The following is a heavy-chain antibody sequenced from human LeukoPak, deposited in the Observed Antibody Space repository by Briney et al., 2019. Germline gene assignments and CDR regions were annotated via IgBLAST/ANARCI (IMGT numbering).Heavy chain of an antibody. CDR2: ISGSGYST. CDR1: GFTFSNYA. CDR3: AKATYISSWNLYFDY. D-gene: IGHD6-13*01. Sequence: PGGSLRLSCAASGFTFSNYAMSWVRRAPGKGLEWGSTISGSGYSTYYADSVKGRFALSVDNSENSLFLHMNNLRAEDTAVYYCAKATYISSWNLYFDYWGQGTLVTISS. J-gene: IGHJ4*02. V-gene: IGHV3-23*01.